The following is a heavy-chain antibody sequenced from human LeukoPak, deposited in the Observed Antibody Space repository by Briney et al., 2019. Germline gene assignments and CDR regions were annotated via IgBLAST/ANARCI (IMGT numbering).Heavy chain of an antibody. CDR3: ARGVFKLTGLIAAAGWFDP. D-gene: IGHD6-13*01. Sequence: EASVKVSCKASGYTFTSYAMNWVRQAPGQGLEWMGWINTNTGNPTYAQGFTGRFVFSLDTSVSTAYLQISSLKAEDTAVYYCARGVFKLTGLIAAAGWFDPWGQGTLVTVSS. CDR2: INTNTGNP. V-gene: IGHV7-4-1*02. J-gene: IGHJ5*02. CDR1: GYTFTSYA.